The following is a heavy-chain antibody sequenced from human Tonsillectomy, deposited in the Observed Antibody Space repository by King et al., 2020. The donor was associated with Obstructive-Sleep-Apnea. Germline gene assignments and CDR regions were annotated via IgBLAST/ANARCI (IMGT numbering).Heavy chain of an antibody. V-gene: IGHV1-24*01. CDR1: GYTLTELS. D-gene: IGHD2-2*01. CDR3: ATRGGAYCSSTSCYAGELFDY. Sequence: VQLVESGAEVKKPGASVKVSCKVSGYTLTELSMHWVRQAPGKGLEWMGGFDPEDGETIYAQKFQGRVTMTEDTSTDTTYMELSSLRSEDTAVYYCATRGGAYCSSTSCYAGELFDYWGQGTLVTVSS. CDR2: FDPEDGET. J-gene: IGHJ4*02.